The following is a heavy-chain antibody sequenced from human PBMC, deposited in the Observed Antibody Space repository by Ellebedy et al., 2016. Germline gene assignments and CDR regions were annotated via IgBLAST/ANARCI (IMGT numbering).Heavy chain of an antibody. D-gene: IGHD5-12*01. CDR1: GFTFSAHA. V-gene: IGHV3-21*01. CDR2: ISSNGNYI. CDR3: ARRVANYFDF. Sequence: GESLKISXAPSGFTFSAHAMTWVRQAPGKGLEWVSSISSNGNYIYYADSVRGRFTLSRDNAETSLYLQMDSLRVEDTAVYDCARRVANYFDFWGQGTLVTVSS. J-gene: IGHJ4*02.